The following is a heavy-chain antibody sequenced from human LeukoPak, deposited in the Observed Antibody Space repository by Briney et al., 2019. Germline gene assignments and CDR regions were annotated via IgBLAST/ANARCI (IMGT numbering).Heavy chain of an antibody. V-gene: IGHV3-21*01. CDR1: GFTFSSYS. D-gene: IGHD6-19*01. CDR2: ISSSGSFI. J-gene: IGHJ4*02. Sequence: GGSPRLSCAASGFTFSSYSMNWVRQAPGEGLEWVSSISSSGSFIYYADSVKGRFTISRGNAKNTLYLQMNSLRAEDTAVFYCARVRDISGHWGFLDYWGQGTLVTASS. CDR3: ARVRDISGHWGFLDY.